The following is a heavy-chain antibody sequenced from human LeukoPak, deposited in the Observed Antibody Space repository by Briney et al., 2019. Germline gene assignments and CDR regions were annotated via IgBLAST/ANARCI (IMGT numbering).Heavy chain of an antibody. CDR1: GFTFSSYA. CDR2: TSGSGSST. CDR3: AKNRYSSGWYYFDY. Sequence: GGSLRLSCAASGFTFSSYAMSWVRQAPGKGLEWVSGTSGSGSSTYYADSVKGRFTISRDSSKNTLYLQMNGLRAEDTAVYYCAKNRYSSGWYYFDYWGQGTLVTVSS. V-gene: IGHV3-23*01. J-gene: IGHJ4*02. D-gene: IGHD6-19*01.